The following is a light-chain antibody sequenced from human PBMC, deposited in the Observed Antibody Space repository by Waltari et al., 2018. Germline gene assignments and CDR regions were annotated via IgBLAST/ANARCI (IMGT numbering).Light chain of an antibody. Sequence: DIQMTQSPSTLSASVGDSVTITCRASQSISNYLAWYQQKPGKAPNLLIYKASILKSGVSSRFSGSGSGTQFPLTISSLQPGDFATYFCQQYNTYSSFGQGTKLEIK. V-gene: IGKV1-5*03. CDR1: QSISNY. J-gene: IGKJ2*01. CDR3: QQYNTYSS. CDR2: KAS.